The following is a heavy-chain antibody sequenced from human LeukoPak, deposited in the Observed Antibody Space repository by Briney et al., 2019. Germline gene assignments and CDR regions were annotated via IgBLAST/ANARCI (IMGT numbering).Heavy chain of an antibody. CDR1: GFTFSSLW. CDR2: INSDGRST. Sequence: GGSLRLSCAGSGFTFSSLWMHWVRPAPGKGLVWGSRINSDGRSTSYADSVKGRFTISTDNPKNSLDLKVKSLRAEDTAVYYCASSKGFDYWGEGTLGTVSS. CDR3: ASSKGFDY. V-gene: IGHV3-74*01. J-gene: IGHJ4*02.